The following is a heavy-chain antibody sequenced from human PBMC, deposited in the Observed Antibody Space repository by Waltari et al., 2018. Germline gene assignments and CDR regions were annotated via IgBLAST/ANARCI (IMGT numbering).Heavy chain of an antibody. CDR3: ARGKGDLPDY. CDR1: GGSFSGYY. V-gene: IGHV4-34*01. D-gene: IGHD3-10*01. J-gene: IGHJ4*02. Sequence: QVQLQQWGAGLLKPSETLSLTCAVYGGSFSGYYWSWIRQPPGKGLEWIGEINHSGSTNYNPSLKSRVTISVDTSKNQFSLKLSSVTAADTAVYYCARGKGDLPDYWGQGTLVTVSS. CDR2: INHSGST.